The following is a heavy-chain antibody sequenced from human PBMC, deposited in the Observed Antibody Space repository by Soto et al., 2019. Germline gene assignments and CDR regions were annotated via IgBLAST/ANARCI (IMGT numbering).Heavy chain of an antibody. CDR1: GGSISSGGYY. Sequence: QVQLQESGPRLVKPSQTLSLTCTVSGGSISSGGYYWSWIRQHPGKGLEWIGYIYYSGSTYYNPSLKSRVTISVDTSKNQFSLKLSSVTAADTAVYYCARAINPRLRFLEWSYFDYWGQGTLVTVSS. J-gene: IGHJ4*02. CDR3: ARAINPRLRFLEWSYFDY. CDR2: IYYSGST. D-gene: IGHD3-3*01. V-gene: IGHV4-31*03.